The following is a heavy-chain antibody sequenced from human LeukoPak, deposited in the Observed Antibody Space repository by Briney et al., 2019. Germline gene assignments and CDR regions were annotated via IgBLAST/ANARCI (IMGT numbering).Heavy chain of an antibody. D-gene: IGHD3-10*01. CDR3: AKGTERYREVSSFDS. J-gene: IGHJ4*02. CDR2: INRGGGGT. V-gene: IGHV3-23*01. Sequence: PGGSLRLSCAASGFTFTTFTMNWVRQAPGKGLEWVSAINRGGGGTYYADFVKGRFTISRDNSENTLYLQMNSLRAEDTATYYCAKGTERYREVSSFDSWGRGTQVTVSS. CDR1: GFTFTTFT.